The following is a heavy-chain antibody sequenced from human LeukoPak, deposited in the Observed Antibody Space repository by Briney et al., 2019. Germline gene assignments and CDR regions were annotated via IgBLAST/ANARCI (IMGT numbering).Heavy chain of an antibody. J-gene: IGHJ4*02. CDR1: GFTFSSYG. CDR3: ARGRSEHDYDNSGYFLDY. D-gene: IGHD3-22*01. CDR2: ISYDGSNK. Sequence: GRSLRLSCAASGFTFSSYGMHWVRQAPGKGLEWVAVISYDGSNKYYADSVKGRFTISRDNSQNTLHLQMNSLRAEDTAVYYCARGRSEHDYDNSGYFLDYWGQGTLVTVSS. V-gene: IGHV3-30*03.